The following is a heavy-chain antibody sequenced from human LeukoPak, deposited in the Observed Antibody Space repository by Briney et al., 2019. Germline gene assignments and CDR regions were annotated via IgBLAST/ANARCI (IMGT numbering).Heavy chain of an antibody. CDR3: ARDHLSVLRRGGYTTKYNWFDP. CDR2: IYHSGST. J-gene: IGHJ5*02. V-gene: IGHV4-59*12. Sequence: PSETLSLTCTVSGGSISSYYWSWIRQPPGKGLEWIGYIYHSGSTYYNPSLKSRVTISVDRSKNQFSLKLSSVTAADTAVYYCARDHLSVLRRGGYTTKYNWFDPWGQGTLVTVSS. D-gene: IGHD3-22*01. CDR1: GGSISSYY.